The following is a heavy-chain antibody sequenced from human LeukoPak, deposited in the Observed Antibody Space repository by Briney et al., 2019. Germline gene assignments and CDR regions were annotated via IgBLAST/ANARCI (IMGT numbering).Heavy chain of an antibody. V-gene: IGHV4-39*01. CDR3: ARRKATGLYYYYYMDV. D-gene: IGHD1-1*01. Sequence: SETLSLTCTVSGGSISNSSYYWGWIRQPPGKGLEWIGSIYYSGSTYYNPSLKSRVTISVDTSKNQFSLKLSPVTAADTAVYYCARRKATGLYYYYYMDVWGKGTTVTVSS. CDR1: GGSISNSSYY. J-gene: IGHJ6*03. CDR2: IYYSGST.